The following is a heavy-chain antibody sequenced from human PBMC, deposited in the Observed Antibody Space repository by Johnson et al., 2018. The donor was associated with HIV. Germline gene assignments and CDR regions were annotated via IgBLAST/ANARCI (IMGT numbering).Heavy chain of an antibody. V-gene: IGHV3-30-3*01. Sequence: VQLVESGGGVVQPGRYLRLSCAASGFTFSSYSMRWVRQAPGKGLEWVAVISYDGSNKYYADSVKGRFTISRDNSKNTLYLQMNSLSAEDTDVYYCARDADEFMITYGGVIGHDAFDIWGQGTMVTVSS. D-gene: IGHD3-16*02. CDR3: ARDADEFMITYGGVIGHDAFDI. CDR1: GFTFSSYS. CDR2: ISYDGSNK. J-gene: IGHJ3*02.